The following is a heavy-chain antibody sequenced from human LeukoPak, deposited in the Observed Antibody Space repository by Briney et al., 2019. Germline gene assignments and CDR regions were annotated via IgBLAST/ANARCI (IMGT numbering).Heavy chain of an antibody. CDR3: AREGSGSGWYPAYYFDY. D-gene: IGHD6-19*01. CDR1: GYTFTSYG. V-gene: IGHV1-18*01. CDR2: ISAYNGNT. Sequence: ASVKVSCKASGYTFTSYGISWVRQAPGQGLEWMGWISAYNGNTNYAQKLQGRVTMTTDTSTSTAYVELRSLRSDDTAVYYCAREGSGSGWYPAYYFDYWGQGTLVTVSS. J-gene: IGHJ4*02.